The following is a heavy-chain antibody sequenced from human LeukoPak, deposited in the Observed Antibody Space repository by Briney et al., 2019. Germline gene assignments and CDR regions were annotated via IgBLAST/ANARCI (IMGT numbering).Heavy chain of an antibody. Sequence: ASVNVSCKASGYTFTNYIISWVRQAPGQGLEWMGWISAYNGNTNYAQKRQGRVTMTTDTSTATAYMELRSLRSDDTAVYYCARGGNYFRFDPWGQGTLVTVSS. D-gene: IGHD1-26*01. CDR1: GYTFTNYI. J-gene: IGHJ5*02. CDR2: ISAYNGNT. V-gene: IGHV1-18*01. CDR3: ARGGNYFRFDP.